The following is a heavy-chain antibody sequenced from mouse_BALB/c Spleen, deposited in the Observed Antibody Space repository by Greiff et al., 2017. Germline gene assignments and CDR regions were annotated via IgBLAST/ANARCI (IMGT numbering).Heavy chain of an antibody. CDR2: ISYSGST. Sequence: DVKLVESGPGLVKPSQSLSLTCTVTGYSITCDYAWNWIRQFPGNKLEWMGYISYSGSTSYNPSLKSRISITRDTSKNQFFLQLNSVTTEDTATYYCARSGYDYDENYAMDYWGQGTSVTVSS. CDR3: ARSGYDYDENYAMDY. D-gene: IGHD2-4*01. J-gene: IGHJ4*01. CDR1: GYSITCDYA. V-gene: IGHV3-2*02.